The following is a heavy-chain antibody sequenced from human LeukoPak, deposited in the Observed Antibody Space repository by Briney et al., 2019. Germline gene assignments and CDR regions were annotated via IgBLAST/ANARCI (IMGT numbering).Heavy chain of an antibody. J-gene: IGHJ4*02. V-gene: IGHV3-30*02. CDR3: ATDHYYNSGRAFDY. Sequence: GGSLRLSCAASGFIFSTYGMHWVRQAPGKGLEWVAFIWYDGNKKYDADSVRGRFTISRDNSKNTLYLQMNSLRPEDTAVYYCATDHYYNSGRAFDYWGQGTLVTVSP. CDR2: IWYDGNKK. D-gene: IGHD3-10*01. CDR1: GFIFSTYG.